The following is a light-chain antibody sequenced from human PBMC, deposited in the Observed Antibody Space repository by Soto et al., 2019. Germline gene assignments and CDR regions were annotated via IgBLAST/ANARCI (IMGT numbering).Light chain of an antibody. Sequence: AIRMTQSPSSLSASVGDRVTITCRASQHIRNDLGWYQQKPVRAPKLLIYSSSTLQSAVTSRFNGSGSGTNFTLSISSLQPEDFETYYCLQDYAFPWTFGQGTNVEVK. CDR3: LQDYAFPWT. CDR1: QHIRND. J-gene: IGKJ1*01. V-gene: IGKV1-6*01. CDR2: SSS.